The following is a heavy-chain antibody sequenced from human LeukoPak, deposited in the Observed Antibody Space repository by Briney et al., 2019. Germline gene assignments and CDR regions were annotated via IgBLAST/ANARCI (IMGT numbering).Heavy chain of an antibody. J-gene: IGHJ4*02. V-gene: IGHV1-2*02. CDR1: GFTFTGYY. Sequence: ASVKVSCKASGFTFTGYYIHWVRQAPGQGLEWMGWINPNSGGTNYAQKFQGRVTMTRDTSISTAYMELSRLTSDDTAVYYCARDAIVRDYSNSDYWGQGTLVTVSS. D-gene: IGHD4-11*01. CDR3: ARDAIVRDYSNSDY. CDR2: INPNSGGT.